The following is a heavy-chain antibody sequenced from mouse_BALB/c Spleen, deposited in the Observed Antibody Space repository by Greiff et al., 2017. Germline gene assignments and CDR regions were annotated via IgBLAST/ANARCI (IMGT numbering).Heavy chain of an antibody. J-gene: IGHJ2*01. CDR2: INPSSGYT. D-gene: IGHD2-14*01. CDR1: GYTFTSYT. V-gene: IGHV1-4*01. Sequence: VQLQASGAELARPGASVKMSCKASGYTFTSYTMHWVKQRPGQGLEWIGYINPSSGYTNYNQKFKDKATLTADKSSSTAYMQLSSLTSEDSAVYYCAREWEVRRLSPFDYWGQGTTLTVSS. CDR3: AREWEVRRLSPFDY.